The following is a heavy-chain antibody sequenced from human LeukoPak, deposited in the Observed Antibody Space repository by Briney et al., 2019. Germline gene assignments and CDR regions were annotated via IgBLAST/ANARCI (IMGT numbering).Heavy chain of an antibody. CDR1: GYSFTSYW. D-gene: IGHD3-16*02. CDR3: ARQHDYDYVWGSYRYAY. V-gene: IGHV5-51*01. J-gene: IGHJ4*02. CDR2: IYPGDSDT. Sequence: GESLKISCKGFGYSFTSYWIDWVRQMPGKGLEWMGIIYPGDSDTRYSPSFQGQVTISADKSISTAYLQWSSLKASDTAMYYCARQHDYDYVWGSYRYAYWGQGTLVTVSS.